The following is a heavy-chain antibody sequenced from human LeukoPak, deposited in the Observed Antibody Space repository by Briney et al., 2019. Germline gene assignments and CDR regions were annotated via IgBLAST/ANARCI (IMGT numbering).Heavy chain of an antibody. V-gene: IGHV1-24*01. CDR1: GYTFTGYY. CDR3: ATPTGITIFGVVIPLDAFDI. Sequence: ASVKVSCKASGYTFTGYYMHWVRQAPGKGLEWMGGFDPEDGETIYAQKFQGRVTMTEDTSADTAYMELSSLRSEDTAVYYCATPTGITIFGVVIPLDAFDIWGQGTMVTVSS. D-gene: IGHD3-3*01. J-gene: IGHJ3*02. CDR2: FDPEDGET.